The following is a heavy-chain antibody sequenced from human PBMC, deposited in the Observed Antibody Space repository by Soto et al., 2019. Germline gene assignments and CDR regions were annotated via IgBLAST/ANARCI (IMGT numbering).Heavy chain of an antibody. CDR1: GGSITSGGYY. J-gene: IGHJ4*02. Sequence: PSETLSLTCTVSGGSITSGGYYWSWIRQHPGKGLEWIGYIYYSGNTYYNPSLKSRVTISIDTSRIQFSLNLSSVTGEDTAVYHCARLHGQIYFDYWGQGTLVTVSS. V-gene: IGHV4-31*03. CDR3: ARLHGQIYFDY. CDR2: IYYSGNT.